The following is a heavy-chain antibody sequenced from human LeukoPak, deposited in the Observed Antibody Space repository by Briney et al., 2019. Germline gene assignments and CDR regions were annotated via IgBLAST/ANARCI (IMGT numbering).Heavy chain of an antibody. CDR1: GFTFSRSA. CDR2: ISSSSSYI. D-gene: IGHD3-22*01. Sequence: PGGSLRLSCAASGFTFSRSAMHWVRQAPGKGLEWVSSISSSSSYIYYADSVKGRFTISRDNAKNSLYLQMNSLRAEDTAVYYCARDGSISAIQDYSSGYYYFDYWGQGTLVTVSS. J-gene: IGHJ4*02. V-gene: IGHV3-21*01. CDR3: ARDGSISAIQDYSSGYYYFDY.